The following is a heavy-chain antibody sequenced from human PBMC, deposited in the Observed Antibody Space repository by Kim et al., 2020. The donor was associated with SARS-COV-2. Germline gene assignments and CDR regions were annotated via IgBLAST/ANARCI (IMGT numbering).Heavy chain of an antibody. CDR2: ISGSGGST. CDR3: ANWIGIAVAGTLRRGDSYFDY. J-gene: IGHJ4*02. Sequence: GGSLRLSCAASGFTFSSYAMSWVRQAPGKGLEWVSAISGSGGSTYYADSVKGRFTISRDNSKNTLYLQMNSLRAEDTAVYYCANWIGIAVAGTLRRGDSYFDYWGQGTLVTVSS. D-gene: IGHD6-19*01. V-gene: IGHV3-23*01. CDR1: GFTFSSYA.